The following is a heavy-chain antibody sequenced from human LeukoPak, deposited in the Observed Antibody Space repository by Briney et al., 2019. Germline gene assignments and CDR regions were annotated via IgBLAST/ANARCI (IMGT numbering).Heavy chain of an antibody. CDR2: ISSSSSYI. Sequence: GGTLRLSCAASGFTFSSYSMNWVRQAPGKGLEWVSSISSSSSYIYYADSVKGRFTISRDNAKNSLYLQINSLRAEDTAVYYCASITAAGRTSWGQGTLVTVSS. V-gene: IGHV3-21*01. CDR3: ASITAAGRTS. J-gene: IGHJ4*02. CDR1: GFTFSSYS. D-gene: IGHD6-13*01.